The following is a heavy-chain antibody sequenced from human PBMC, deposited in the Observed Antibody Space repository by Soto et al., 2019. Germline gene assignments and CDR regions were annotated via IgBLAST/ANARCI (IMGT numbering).Heavy chain of an antibody. CDR2: INAGNGNT. CDR3: ARVEAGTFFDYYYGMDV. V-gene: IGHV1-3*01. Sequence: ASVKVSCKASGYTFTSYAMHWVRQAPGQRLEWMGWINAGNGNTKYSQKFQGRVTITRDTSASTAYMELSSLRSEDTAVYYCARVEAGTFFDYYYGMDVWGQGTTVTVS. D-gene: IGHD6-19*01. J-gene: IGHJ6*02. CDR1: GYTFTSYA.